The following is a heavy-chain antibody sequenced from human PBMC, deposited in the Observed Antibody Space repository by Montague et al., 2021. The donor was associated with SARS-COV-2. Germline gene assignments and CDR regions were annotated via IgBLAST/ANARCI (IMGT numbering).Heavy chain of an antibody. D-gene: IGHD2-15*01. CDR1: GFTFTSYG. Sequence: SLRLSCAASGFTFTSYGMHWVRQAPGKGLEWVAVIWDDGSNKYYADSVKGRFTISRDNSKNTLYLQMNSLRAEDTAVYYCARILSYYYGMDVWGQGTTVTVAS. J-gene: IGHJ6*02. CDR2: IWDDGSNK. CDR3: ARILSYYYGMDV. V-gene: IGHV3-33*01.